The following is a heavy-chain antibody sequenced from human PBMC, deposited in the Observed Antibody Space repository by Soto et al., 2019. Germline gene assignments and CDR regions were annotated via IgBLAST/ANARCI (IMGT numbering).Heavy chain of an antibody. Sequence: ASVKVSCKASGYMFTGYGITWVRQAPGQGLEWMGWISPYNGNTNYAQRFQDRVTMTTDTSTSTAYMELRSLRSDDTAVYYCARATTVTKASAFDIWGQGTMVTV. CDR3: ARATTVTKASAFDI. CDR2: ISPYNGNT. D-gene: IGHD4-17*01. V-gene: IGHV1-18*01. CDR1: GYMFTGYG. J-gene: IGHJ3*02.